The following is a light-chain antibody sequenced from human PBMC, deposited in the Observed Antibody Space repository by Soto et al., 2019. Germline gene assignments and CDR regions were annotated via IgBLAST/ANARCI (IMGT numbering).Light chain of an antibody. CDR2: EVS. J-gene: IGLJ2*01. Sequence: QSVLTQPPSVSGSPGQSVTISCTGTSSDVGSYNRVSWYQQPPGTAPKLMIYEVSNRPSGVPDRFSGSKSDNTASLTISGLQAEDEADYYCSSYTSSIHVVFGGGTKLTVL. CDR3: SSYTSSIHVV. CDR1: SSDVGSYNR. V-gene: IGLV2-18*02.